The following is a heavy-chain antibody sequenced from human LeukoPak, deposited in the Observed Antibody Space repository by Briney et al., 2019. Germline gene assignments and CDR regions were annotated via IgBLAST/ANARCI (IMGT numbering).Heavy chain of an antibody. CDR1: GFTFSSYA. J-gene: IGHJ4*02. CDR3: ARPPLEYSYGFVRFDY. D-gene: IGHD5-18*01. V-gene: IGHV3-30-3*01. Sequence: GGSLRLSCAASGFTFSSYAMHWVRQAPGKGLEWVAVISYDGSNKYYADSVKGRFTISRDNSKNTLYLQMNSLRAEDTAVYYCARPPLEYSYGFVRFDYWGQGTLVTVSS. CDR2: ISYDGSNK.